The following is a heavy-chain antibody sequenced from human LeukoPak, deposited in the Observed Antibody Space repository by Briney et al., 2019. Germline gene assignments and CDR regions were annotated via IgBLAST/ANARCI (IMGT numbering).Heavy chain of an antibody. V-gene: IGHV3-48*01. CDR3: ARDRRPHDAFDI. CDR2: ISSSSSTI. Sequence: GGSLRLSCAASGFTFSSYSMNWVRQAPGKGLEWVSYISSSSSTIYYADSVKGRFTISRDNAKNSPYLQMNSLRAEDTAVYYCARDRRPHDAFDIWGQGTMVTVSS. CDR1: GFTFSSYS. J-gene: IGHJ3*02.